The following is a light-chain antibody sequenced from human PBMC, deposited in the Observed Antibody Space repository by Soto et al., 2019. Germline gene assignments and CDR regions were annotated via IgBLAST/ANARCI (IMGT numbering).Light chain of an antibody. CDR1: QSISRY. V-gene: IGKV3-11*01. CDR3: QQRSNWPLT. Sequence: EIVLTQSPATLSLSPGERATLSCRASQSISRYLAWYQQKPGQAPSLLMYDASNRATGIPARFSGSGSGTDFTLTISSLEPEDFALYYCQQRSNWPLTFGGGTKVEI. CDR2: DAS. J-gene: IGKJ4*01.